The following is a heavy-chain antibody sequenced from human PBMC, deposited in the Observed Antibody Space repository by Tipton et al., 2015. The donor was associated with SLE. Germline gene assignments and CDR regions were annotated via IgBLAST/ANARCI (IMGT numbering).Heavy chain of an antibody. Sequence: SLRLSCAASGFTFSSDWMNWVRQAPGKGLEWVSGITGRGGTTFYADSVKGRFTISRDNSKNTLYLQMNSLRAEDTAVYCCARDSGSYAFDYWGQGTLVTVSS. J-gene: IGHJ4*02. D-gene: IGHD1-26*01. V-gene: IGHV3-23*01. CDR2: ITGRGGTT. CDR1: GFTFSSDW. CDR3: ARDSGSYAFDY.